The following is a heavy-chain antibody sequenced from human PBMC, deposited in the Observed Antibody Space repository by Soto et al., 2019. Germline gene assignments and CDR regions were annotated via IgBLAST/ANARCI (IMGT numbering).Heavy chain of an antibody. Sequence: QVQLVESGGGVVQPGRSLRLSCAASGFTFSSYAMHWVRQAPGKGLEWVAVISYDGSNKYYADSVKGRFTISRDNSKNTLYLQMNSLRAEDTAVDYCASAIAAVLDYWGQGTLVTVSS. D-gene: IGHD6-13*01. CDR1: GFTFSSYA. CDR2: ISYDGSNK. J-gene: IGHJ4*02. V-gene: IGHV3-30-3*01. CDR3: ASAIAAVLDY.